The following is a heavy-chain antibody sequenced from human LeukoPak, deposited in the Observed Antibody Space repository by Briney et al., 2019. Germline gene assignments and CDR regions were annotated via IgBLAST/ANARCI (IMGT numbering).Heavy chain of an antibody. V-gene: IGHV3-53*01. Sequence: GGSLRLSCAASGFTVSSNYMSWVRRAPGKGLEWASVIYSGGSTDYVDSVKGRFAISRDNSKNMLYLQLNSLRAEDTAVYYCARVDYGSGSYFDYWGQGTLVTVSS. CDR3: ARVDYGSGSYFDY. CDR2: IYSGGST. J-gene: IGHJ4*02. CDR1: GFTVSSNY. D-gene: IGHD3-10*01.